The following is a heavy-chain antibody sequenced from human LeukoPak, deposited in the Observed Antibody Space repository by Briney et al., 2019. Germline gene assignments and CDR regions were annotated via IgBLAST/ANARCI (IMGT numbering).Heavy chain of an antibody. CDR3: AKGRYYDSSGYSILDY. Sequence: AGGSLRLSCAASGFTVSSNYMSWVRQAPGKGLEWVSVIYSGGSTYYADSVKGRFTISRDNSKNTLYLQMNSLRAEDTAVYYCAKGRYYDSSGYSILDYWGQGTLVTVSS. J-gene: IGHJ4*02. V-gene: IGHV3-66*01. CDR2: IYSGGST. D-gene: IGHD3-22*01. CDR1: GFTVSSNY.